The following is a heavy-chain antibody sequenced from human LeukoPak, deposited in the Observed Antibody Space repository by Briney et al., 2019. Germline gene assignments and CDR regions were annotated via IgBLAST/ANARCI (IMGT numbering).Heavy chain of an antibody. CDR2: SYYSGAT. V-gene: IGHV4-61*01. Sequence: PSETLSLTCTVSGDPISTNNNYKWSWIRQTPGKGLEWIGYSYYSGATNYNPTLKSRITISVDTSKNQFSLKLSFVTAADTALYYCAREYSAFDHWGQGSLLTVSS. CDR3: AREYSAFDH. D-gene: IGHD1-26*01. J-gene: IGHJ4*02. CDR1: GDPISTNNNYK.